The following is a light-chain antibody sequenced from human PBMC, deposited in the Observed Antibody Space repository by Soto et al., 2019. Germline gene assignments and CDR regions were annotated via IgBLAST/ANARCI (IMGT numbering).Light chain of an antibody. CDR2: DAS. Sequence: DIQMTQSPSSLSASVGDRVTITCQASQNITNYLNWYQLELGKAPKLLIYDASDLDMGVPSRFSGGGSGTDFTFTISGLQPEDFATYYCQQYHDLRLSCGGGTKVDIK. J-gene: IGKJ4*01. CDR3: QQYHDLRLS. V-gene: IGKV1-33*01. CDR1: QNITNY.